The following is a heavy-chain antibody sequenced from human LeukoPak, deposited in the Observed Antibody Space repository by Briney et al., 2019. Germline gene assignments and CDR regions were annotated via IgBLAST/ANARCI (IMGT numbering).Heavy chain of an antibody. CDR1: GGSFSGYY. J-gene: IGHJ4*02. V-gene: IGHV4-34*01. D-gene: IGHD6-6*01. CDR3: ARGSLRVAARLGY. CDR2: INHSGST. Sequence: SETMSLTCAVYGGSFSGYYWSWIRQPPVKGLEWIGEINHSGSTNYNPSLKGRVTISVDTSKNQFSLKLSSVTAADTAVYYCARGSLRVAARLGYWGQGTLVTVSS.